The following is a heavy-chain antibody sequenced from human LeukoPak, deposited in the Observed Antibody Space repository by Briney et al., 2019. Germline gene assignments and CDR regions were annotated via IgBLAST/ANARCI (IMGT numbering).Heavy chain of an antibody. Sequence: GGSLRLSCAASGFTFSSYWMSWVHQAPGKGLEWVANIKQDGSEKYYVDSVKGRFTISRDNAKNSLYLQMNSLRAEDTAVYYCARDFGVVITFFDYWGQGTLVTVSS. CDR2: IKQDGSEK. J-gene: IGHJ4*02. D-gene: IGHD3-3*01. V-gene: IGHV3-7*01. CDR1: GFTFSSYW. CDR3: ARDFGVVITFFDY.